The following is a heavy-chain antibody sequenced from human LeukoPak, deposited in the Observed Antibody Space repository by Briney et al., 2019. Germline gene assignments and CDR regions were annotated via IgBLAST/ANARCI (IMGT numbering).Heavy chain of an antibody. Sequence: PSETLSLTCAVYGGSFSGYYWSWIRQPPGKGLEWIGEINHSGSTNYNPSLKSRVTISVDTSKNQFSLKLSSVTAADTAVYYCARGRRITMVRGASRKTYLDYWGQGTLVTVSS. CDR3: ARGRRITMVRGASRKTYLDY. J-gene: IGHJ4*02. V-gene: IGHV4-34*01. CDR1: GGSFSGYY. CDR2: INHSGST. D-gene: IGHD3-10*01.